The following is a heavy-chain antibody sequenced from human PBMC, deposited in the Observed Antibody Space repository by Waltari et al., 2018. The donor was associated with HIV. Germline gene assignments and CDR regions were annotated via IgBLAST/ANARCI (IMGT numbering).Heavy chain of an antibody. CDR3: ARPGLAYCGGDCYYHF. V-gene: IGHV5-51*01. J-gene: IGHJ4*02. CDR2: GYPGDSEP. CDR1: GYRVTTYW. D-gene: IGHD2-21*02. Sequence: VQLVQSGTEVKKPGESLTISCKASGYRVTTYWLAWVRQRPGKGLEWMGIGYPGDSEPRYSPSFESQVTISVDKSIATAYLQWSSLKASDSAVYYCARPGLAYCGGDCYYHFWGQGTLVSVSS.